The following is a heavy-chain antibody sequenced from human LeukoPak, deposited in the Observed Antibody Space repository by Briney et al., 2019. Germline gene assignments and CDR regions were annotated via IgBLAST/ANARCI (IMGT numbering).Heavy chain of an antibody. CDR1: GFTFSSYA. Sequence: GGSLRLSCAASGFTFSSYAMNLVRQAPGKGLEWVSAISGSGGSTYFADSVKGRFTISRDNSKNTLYLQMNSLRAEDTAVYFCAKRYYQDSSGYLGSIDYWGQGPLVTVSS. J-gene: IGHJ4*02. D-gene: IGHD3-22*01. CDR3: AKRYYQDSSGYLGSIDY. CDR2: ISGSGGST. V-gene: IGHV3-23*01.